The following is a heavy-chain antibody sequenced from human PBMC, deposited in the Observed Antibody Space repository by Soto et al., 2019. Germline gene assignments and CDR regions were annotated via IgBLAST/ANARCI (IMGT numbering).Heavy chain of an antibody. D-gene: IGHD6-19*01. CDR3: ARAYSSGWSDHFDY. Sequence: QVQLVESGGGVVQPGTSLRLSCAASGFTFSSYAMHWVRQAPGKGLEWVAVISYDGSNTYYADSVKGRFTISRDNSKNTLYLQMNSLRAEDTAVYYCARAYSSGWSDHFDYWGQGTLVTVSS. V-gene: IGHV3-30-3*01. J-gene: IGHJ4*02. CDR2: ISYDGSNT. CDR1: GFTFSSYA.